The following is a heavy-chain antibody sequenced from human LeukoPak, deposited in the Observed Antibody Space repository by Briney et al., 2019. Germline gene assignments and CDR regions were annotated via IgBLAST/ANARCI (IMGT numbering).Heavy chain of an antibody. J-gene: IGHJ5*02. V-gene: IGHV3-33*01. CDR1: GFTFSSYG. CDR2: IWYDGSNK. CDR3: ARGEDILTGYWSDWFDP. Sequence: GGSLRLSCAASGFTFSSYGMHWVRQAPGKGLKWVAVIWYDGSNKYYADSVKGRFTISRDNSKNTLYLQMNSLRAEDTAVYYCARGEDILTGYWSDWFDPWGQGTLVTVSS. D-gene: IGHD3-9*01.